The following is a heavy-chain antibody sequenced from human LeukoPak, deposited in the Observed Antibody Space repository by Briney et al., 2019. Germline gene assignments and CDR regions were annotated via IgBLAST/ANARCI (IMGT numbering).Heavy chain of an antibody. D-gene: IGHD3-10*01. CDR3: ARYVVYGSGKYYFDY. V-gene: IGHV4-30-4*01. Sequence: SQTLSLTCTVSGGSISRGDYYWSWIRQPPGKGLEWIGYIYDSGSTYYNPSLKSRVTISVDTSKNQFSLRLSSVTAADTAVYLCARYVVYGSGKYYFDYWGQGSLVTVSS. CDR2: IYDSGST. CDR1: GGSISRGDYY. J-gene: IGHJ4*02.